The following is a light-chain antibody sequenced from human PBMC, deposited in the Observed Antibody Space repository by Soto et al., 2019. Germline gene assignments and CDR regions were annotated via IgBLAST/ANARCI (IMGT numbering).Light chain of an antibody. Sequence: QSVLTQPPSVSGAPGQRVTISCTGSSSNIGAGYDVHWYQQVPGTGPKLLIYGNSNRPSGVPDRFSGSKSGTSASLAITGLQAEDEADYYCQSYDSSLSGVLFGGGTKVTVL. J-gene: IGLJ2*01. CDR3: QSYDSSLSGVL. CDR2: GNS. V-gene: IGLV1-40*01. CDR1: SSNIGAGYD.